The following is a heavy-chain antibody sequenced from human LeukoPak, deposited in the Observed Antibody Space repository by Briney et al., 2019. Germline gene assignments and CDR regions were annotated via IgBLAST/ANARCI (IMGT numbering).Heavy chain of an antibody. J-gene: IGHJ5*02. CDR1: GDSISSSSYY. D-gene: IGHD3-10*01. V-gene: IGHV4-39*01. Sequence: SSETLSLTCTVSGDSISSSSYYWGWIRQPPGKGLERIGSIYNSGSTYYNPSLKSRVTISVDTSKNQFSLNLYSVTAADTAVYYCARHYYGSGINWSDPWGQGTLVTVSS. CDR2: IYNSGST. CDR3: ARHYYGSGINWSDP.